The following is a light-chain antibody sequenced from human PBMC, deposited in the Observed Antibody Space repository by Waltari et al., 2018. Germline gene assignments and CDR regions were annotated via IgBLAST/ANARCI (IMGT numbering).Light chain of an antibody. CDR1: SSNIGYNF. V-gene: IGLV1-47*01. J-gene: IGLJ3*02. CDR3: ATWDDGLSGWV. Sequence: QSVVTQPPSASGTPGQRVAISCSGSSSNIGYNFVYWYQQLPGTAPKLLIYRNNQRPSGGPDRFSGSKSGTSASLAIGGLRSEDEADYYCATWDDGLSGWVFGGGTKLTVL. CDR2: RNN.